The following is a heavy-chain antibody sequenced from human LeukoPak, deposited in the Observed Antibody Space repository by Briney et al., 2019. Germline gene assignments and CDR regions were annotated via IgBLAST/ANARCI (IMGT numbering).Heavy chain of an antibody. CDR3: ARGGYYYDSSGSGEYFQH. D-gene: IGHD3-22*01. Sequence: ASVKVSCKASGYTFTGYYMHWVRQAPGQGLEWMGWINPNSGGTNYAQKLQGRVTMTTDTSTSTAYMELRSLRSDDTAVYYCARGGYYYDSSGSGEYFQHWGQGTLVTVSS. V-gene: IGHV1-2*02. CDR2: INPNSGGT. CDR1: GYTFTGYY. J-gene: IGHJ1*01.